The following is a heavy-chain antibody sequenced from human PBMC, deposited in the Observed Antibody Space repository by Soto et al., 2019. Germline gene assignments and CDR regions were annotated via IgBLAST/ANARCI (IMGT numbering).Heavy chain of an antibody. Sequence: GGSLRLSCAASEFTVSNNYMSWVRQAPGKGLEWVSVIYSGGSTYYADSVKGRFTISRDSSKNTLYLQMNSLRADDTAVYYCTILVRGKNFDYWGQGTLVTVSS. CDR3: TILVRGKNFDY. D-gene: IGHD3-10*01. CDR1: EFTVSNNY. CDR2: IYSGGST. J-gene: IGHJ4*02. V-gene: IGHV3-66*01.